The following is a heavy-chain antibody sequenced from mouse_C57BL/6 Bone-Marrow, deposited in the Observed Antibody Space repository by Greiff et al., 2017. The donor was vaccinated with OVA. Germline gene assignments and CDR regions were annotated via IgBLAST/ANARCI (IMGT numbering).Heavy chain of an antibody. J-gene: IGHJ3*01. CDR3: ARRGLPAWFAY. CDR1: GYTFTSYW. CDR2: IYPGSGST. D-gene: IGHD2-4*01. Sequence: QVQLQQPGAELVKPGASVKMSCKASGYTFTSYWINWVKQRPGQGLEWIGDIYPGSGSTNYNEKFKSKATLTVDTSSSTAYMQLSSLTSEDSSVYYCARRGLPAWFAYWGQGTLVTGSA. V-gene: IGHV1-55*01.